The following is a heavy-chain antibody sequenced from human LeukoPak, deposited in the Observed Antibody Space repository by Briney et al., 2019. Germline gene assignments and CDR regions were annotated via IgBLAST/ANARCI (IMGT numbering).Heavy chain of an antibody. CDR1: GYTFTSYY. CDR2: INPSGGST. J-gene: IGHJ4*02. CDR3: ARHSLPGKTPFDY. V-gene: IGHV1-46*01. Sequence: ASVKVSCKASGYTFTSYYIHWVRQAPGQGLEWVGIINPSGGSTSYAQKFQGRVTMTRDTSTSTVYMDLTSLRSDDTAVYYCARHSLPGKTPFDYWGLGTLVTVS. D-gene: IGHD1-1*01.